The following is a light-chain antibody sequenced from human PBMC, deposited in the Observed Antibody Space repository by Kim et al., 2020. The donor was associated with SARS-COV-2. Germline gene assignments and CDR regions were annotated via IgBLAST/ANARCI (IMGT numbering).Light chain of an antibody. Sequence: ASIGDRVTITCRASQSVNSWLAWYQQKPGKAPKLPIYRASNLESGVPSRFSGGVSGTEFTLTITSLQPDDFATYYCQQYGTYPLSFGGGTKVDIK. CDR1: QSVNSW. CDR2: RAS. V-gene: IGKV1-5*03. J-gene: IGKJ4*01. CDR3: QQYGTYPLS.